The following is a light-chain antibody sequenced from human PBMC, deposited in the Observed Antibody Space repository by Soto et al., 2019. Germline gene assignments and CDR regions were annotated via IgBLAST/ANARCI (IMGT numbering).Light chain of an antibody. CDR2: AAS. Sequence: VMSQSPTTLSVSPGARATLSCRASQSVNSKVAWYQQKPGQPPRLLIYAASAMATGVPARFSGGGSGTEFTLTISSLQSEDFGIYYCQQNNDRPGTFGQGTKVDIK. V-gene: IGKV3-15*01. CDR3: QQNNDRPGT. J-gene: IGKJ1*01. CDR1: QSVNSK.